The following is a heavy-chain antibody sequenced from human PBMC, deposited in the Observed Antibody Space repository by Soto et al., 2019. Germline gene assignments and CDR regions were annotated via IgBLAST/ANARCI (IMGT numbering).Heavy chain of an antibody. CDR2: INHSGST. Sequence: SETLSLTCAVYGGSFSGYYWSWIRQPPGKGLEWIGEINHSGSTNYNPSLKSRVTISVDTSKNQFSLKLSSVTAADTAVYYCARGSRDGYTLDWGQGTLVTAPQ. D-gene: IGHD2-21*01. CDR1: GGSFSGYY. V-gene: IGHV4-34*01. CDR3: ARGSRDGYTLD. J-gene: IGHJ4*02.